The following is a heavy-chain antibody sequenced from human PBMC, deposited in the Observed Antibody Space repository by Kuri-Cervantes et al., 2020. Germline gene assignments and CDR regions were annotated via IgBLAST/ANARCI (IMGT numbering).Heavy chain of an antibody. CDR3: AREIRYYYGSGSLSGKYYMDV. CDR2: IYYSGST. CDR1: GGSISSSSYY. V-gene: IGHV4-39*07. J-gene: IGHJ6*03. Sequence: SETLSLTCTVSGGSISSSSYYWGWIRQPPGKGLEWIGSIYYSGSTYYNPSLKSRVTISVDTSKNQFSLKLSSVTAADTAVYYCAREIRYYYGSGSLSGKYYMDVWGKGTTVTVSS. D-gene: IGHD3-10*01.